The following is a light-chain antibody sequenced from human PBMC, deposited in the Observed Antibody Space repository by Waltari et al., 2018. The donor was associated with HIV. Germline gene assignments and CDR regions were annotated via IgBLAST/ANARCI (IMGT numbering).Light chain of an antibody. CDR3: CSYAGSYTLV. CDR2: DVS. Sequence: QSALTQPRSVSGSPGPSVTISCTGTSSDDGGYNYVSWYPQHPGKAPKLMIYDVSKRPSGVPDRFSGSKSGNTASLTISGLQAEDEADYYCCSYAGSYTLVFGGGTKLTVL. CDR1: SSDDGGYNY. V-gene: IGLV2-11*01. J-gene: IGLJ2*01.